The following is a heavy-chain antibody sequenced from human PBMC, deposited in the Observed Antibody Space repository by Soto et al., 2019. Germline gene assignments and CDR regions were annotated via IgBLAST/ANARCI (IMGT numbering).Heavy chain of an antibody. D-gene: IGHD3-10*01. V-gene: IGHV3-21*01. CDR1: GFTFSSYS. Sequence: GGSLRLSCAASGFTFSSYSMNWVRQAPGKGLEWVSSISSSSSYIYYADSVKGRFTISRDNAKNSLYLQMNSLRAEDTAVYYCARDSNGSGSNKDYWGQGTLVTVSS. J-gene: IGHJ4*02. CDR2: ISSSSSYI. CDR3: ARDSNGSGSNKDY.